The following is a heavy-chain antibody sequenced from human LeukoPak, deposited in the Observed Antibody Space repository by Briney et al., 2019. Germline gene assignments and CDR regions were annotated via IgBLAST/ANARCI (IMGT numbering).Heavy chain of an antibody. J-gene: IGHJ4*02. CDR3: ARHSRGEGTPSDY. V-gene: IGHV4-39*01. CDR1: GGSISSSSYY. D-gene: IGHD3-10*01. CDR2: IYYSGST. Sequence: KPSENLSLTCTVSGGSISSSSYYLGWVRQPPRKGLEWIGSIYYSGSTYYNPSLKSRVTISVDTSKNQFSLKLSSVTAADTAVYYCARHSRGEGTPSDYWGQGTLVTVSS.